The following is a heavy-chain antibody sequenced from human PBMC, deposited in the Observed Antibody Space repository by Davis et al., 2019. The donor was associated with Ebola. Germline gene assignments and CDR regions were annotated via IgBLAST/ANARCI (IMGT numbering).Heavy chain of an antibody. CDR2: IYYSGST. J-gene: IGHJ6*03. Sequence: PSETLSLTCTVSGGSISSGDYYWSWIRQPPGKGLEWLGYIYYSGSTYYNPSLKSRVTISVDTSKNQFSLKLSSVTAADTAVYYCASIVVVPELVYYYYMDVWGKGTTVTVSS. CDR1: GGSISSGDYY. CDR3: ASIVVVPELVYYYYMDV. V-gene: IGHV4-30-4*01. D-gene: IGHD2-2*01.